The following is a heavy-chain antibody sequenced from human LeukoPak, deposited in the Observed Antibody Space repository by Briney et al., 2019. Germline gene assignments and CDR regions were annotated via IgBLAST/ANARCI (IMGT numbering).Heavy chain of an antibody. CDR1: GGSVSSNSYY. J-gene: IGHJ5*02. D-gene: IGHD1-26*01. CDR2: IYYSGST. CDR3: ARHTSYSGSYYVYPWFDP. V-gene: IGHV4-39*01. Sequence: PSETLSLTCTVSGGSVSSNSYYWGWIRQPPGKGLEWIGSIYYSGSTYYNPSLKSRVTISVDTSKNQFSLKLSSVTAADTAVYYCARHTSYSGSYYVYPWFDPWGQGTLVTVSS.